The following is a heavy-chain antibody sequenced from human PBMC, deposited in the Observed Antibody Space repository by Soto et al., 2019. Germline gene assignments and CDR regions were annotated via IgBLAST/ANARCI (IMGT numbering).Heavy chain of an antibody. J-gene: IGHJ4*02. V-gene: IGHV3-48*01. D-gene: IGHD2-2*01. CDR2: ISSTSKTI. Sequence: EVQLVESGGGLVQPGGSLRLSCAASGFTFSKYSMNWVRQAPGKGLEWISYISSTSKTIYYADSAKGRFTISRDNAKNTLYLQMTSLRAEDMALYYCARAGYCTSTSRYGDFDYWGQGTLVTVSS. CDR3: ARAGYCTSTSRYGDFDY. CDR1: GFTFSKYS.